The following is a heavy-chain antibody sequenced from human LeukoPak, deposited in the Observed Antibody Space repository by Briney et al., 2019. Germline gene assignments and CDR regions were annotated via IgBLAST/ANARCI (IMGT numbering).Heavy chain of an antibody. J-gene: IGHJ1*01. V-gene: IGHV3-15*07. D-gene: IGHD2-21*02. CDR2: IKSKTDGGTT. CDR3: TTDLIVVVTAIHAGAEYFQH. CDR1: GFTFSNAW. Sequence: SGGSLRLSCAAYGFTFSNAWMNWVRQAPGKGLEWVGRIKSKTDGGTTDYAAPVKGRFTISRDDSKNTLYLQMNSLKTEDTAVYYCTTDLIVVVTAIHAGAEYFQHWGQGTLVTVSS.